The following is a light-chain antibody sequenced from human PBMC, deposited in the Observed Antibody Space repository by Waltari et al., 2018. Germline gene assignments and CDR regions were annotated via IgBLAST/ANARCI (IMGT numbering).Light chain of an antibody. J-gene: IGLJ3*02. Sequence: QSALTQPASVSGSPGQSITISCTEASSGVGSYNLVSWYQQHPGKAPKVILYEGGKRPSGVSIRFSGSKSGKPASLTISGLQADDEADYFCSSYTGTATPRGFGGGTRLTVL. CDR1: SSGVGSYNL. V-gene: IGLV2-23*01. CDR3: SSYTGTATPRG. CDR2: EGG.